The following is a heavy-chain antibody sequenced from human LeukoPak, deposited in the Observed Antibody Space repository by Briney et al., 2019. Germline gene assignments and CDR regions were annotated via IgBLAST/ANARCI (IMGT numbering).Heavy chain of an antibody. D-gene: IGHD6-19*01. Sequence: GASVKVSCKASGYTFTSYGVSWVRQAPGQGLEWMGWISAYNGNTNYAQKLQGRVTMTTDTSTSTAYMELRSLRSDGTAVYYCAREGYSSGWHRYYFDYWGQGTLVTVSS. V-gene: IGHV1-18*01. CDR3: AREGYSSGWHRYYFDY. J-gene: IGHJ4*02. CDR1: GYTFTSYG. CDR2: ISAYNGNT.